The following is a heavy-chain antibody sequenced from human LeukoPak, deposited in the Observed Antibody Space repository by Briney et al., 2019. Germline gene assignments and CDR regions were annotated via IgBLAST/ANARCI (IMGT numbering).Heavy chain of an antibody. V-gene: IGHV4-39*07. Sequence: SETLSLTCTVSGGSISSGGYYWSWIRQPPGKGLEWIGEINHSGSTNYNPSLKSRVTISVDTSKNQFSLKLSSVTAADTAVYYCAGGWYGREFDYWGQGTLVTVSS. D-gene: IGHD2-15*01. J-gene: IGHJ4*02. CDR1: GGSISSGGYY. CDR2: INHSGST. CDR3: AGGWYGREFDY.